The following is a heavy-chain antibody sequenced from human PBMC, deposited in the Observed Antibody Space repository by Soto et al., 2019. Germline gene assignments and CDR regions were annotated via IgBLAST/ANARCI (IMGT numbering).Heavy chain of an antibody. CDR2: IFPGDSDT. V-gene: IGHV5-51*01. CDR1: GYRFTNYW. D-gene: IGHD4-4*01. Sequence: GESVKISCKGSGYRFTNYWLAWVRQMPGKGLEWMGIIFPGDSDTRYSPSFQGQVTISADTSISTAYLQWSSLKASDTAMYYCARLSGSNYAYYFDYWGQGTLVTVSS. J-gene: IGHJ4*02. CDR3: ARLSGSNYAYYFDY.